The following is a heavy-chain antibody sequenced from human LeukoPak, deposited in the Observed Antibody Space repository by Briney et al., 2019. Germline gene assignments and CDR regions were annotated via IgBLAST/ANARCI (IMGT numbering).Heavy chain of an antibody. Sequence: PGGSLRLSCAASGFTFSSYGMHWVRQAPGKGLEWVAFIRYDGSNKYYADSVKGRFTISRDNSKNTLYLQMNSLRAEDTAVYYCARQNLVPAANFDYWGQGTLVTVSS. J-gene: IGHJ4*02. CDR1: GFTFSSYG. CDR3: ARQNLVPAANFDY. CDR2: IRYDGSNK. V-gene: IGHV3-30*02. D-gene: IGHD2-2*01.